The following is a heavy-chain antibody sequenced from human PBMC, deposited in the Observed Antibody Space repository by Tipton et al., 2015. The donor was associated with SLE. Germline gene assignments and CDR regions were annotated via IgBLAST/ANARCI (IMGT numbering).Heavy chain of an antibody. CDR3: ARLNSGTFERAWFDP. V-gene: IGHV5-51*01. CDR2: IQPSESFV. D-gene: IGHD5-12*01. J-gene: IGHJ5*02. CDR1: GYTFTDSW. Sequence: SLRLSCRGSGYTFTDSWIAWVRQMPGKGLEWVGFIQPSESFVKYGPTFQGHVTMSADKSINTAYLQWSSLKAPDTAMYYCARLNSGTFERAWFDPWGQGTLVTVSS.